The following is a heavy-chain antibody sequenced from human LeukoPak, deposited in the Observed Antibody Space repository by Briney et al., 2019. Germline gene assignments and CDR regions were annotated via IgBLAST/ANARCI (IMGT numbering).Heavy chain of an antibody. CDR2: IYSTGSGI. J-gene: IGHJ4*02. Sequence: GGSLRLSCVASGFTFSGYEFNWVRQAPGEGLEWVSYIYSTGSGIYYADSVKGRFTVSRDNAKNSLSLQMNSLRDEDTGVYYCAREEVNCGGDCLDYWGQGSQVTVSS. CDR3: AREEVNCGGDCLDY. V-gene: IGHV3-48*03. CDR1: GFTFSGYE. D-gene: IGHD2-21*02.